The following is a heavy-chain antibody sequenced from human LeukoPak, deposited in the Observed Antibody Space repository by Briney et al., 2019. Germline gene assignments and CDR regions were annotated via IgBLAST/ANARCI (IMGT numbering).Heavy chain of an antibody. J-gene: IGHJ3*02. CDR1: GGSISSGDYY. CDR2: IYYSGST. CDR3: ARDLGDYGDYADAFDI. D-gene: IGHD4-17*01. Sequence: SQTLSLTCTVSGGSISSGDYYWSWIRQPPGKGLEWIGYIYYSGSTYYNPSLKSRVTISVDTSKNQFSLKLSSATAADTAVYYCARDLGDYGDYADAFDIWGQGTMVTVSS. V-gene: IGHV4-30-4*01.